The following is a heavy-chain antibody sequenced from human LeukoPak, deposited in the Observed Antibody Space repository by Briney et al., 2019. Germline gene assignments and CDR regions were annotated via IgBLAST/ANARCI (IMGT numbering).Heavy chain of an antibody. Sequence: SVTVSYMPSGGTFISYAISWVRQAAGQGREGMGGIIPIFGTANYAQKFQGRVTITADESTSTAYMELSSLRSEDTAVYYCARIGSPGVDYWGQGTLVTVSS. CDR1: GGTFISYA. J-gene: IGHJ4*02. D-gene: IGHD3-10*01. CDR2: IIPIFGTA. CDR3: ARIGSPGVDY. V-gene: IGHV1-69*13.